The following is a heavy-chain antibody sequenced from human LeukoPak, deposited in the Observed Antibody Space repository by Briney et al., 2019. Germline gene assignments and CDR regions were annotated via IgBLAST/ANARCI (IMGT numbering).Heavy chain of an antibody. CDR2: IDHSGST. CDR3: ARGPSKTTVTTSSSYYWYFDL. J-gene: IGHJ2*01. D-gene: IGHD4-17*01. CDR1: GGSFSGYY. Sequence: SETLSLTCAVYGGSFSGYYWSWIRQPPGKGLEWIGEIDHSGSTNYNPSLKSRVTISVDTFKNQFSLKLSSVTAADTAVYYCARGPSKTTVTTSSSYYWYFDLWGRGTLVSVSS. V-gene: IGHV4-34*01.